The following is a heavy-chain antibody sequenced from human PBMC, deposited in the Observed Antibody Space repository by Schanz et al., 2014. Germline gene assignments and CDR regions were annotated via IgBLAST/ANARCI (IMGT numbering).Heavy chain of an antibody. D-gene: IGHD3-16*01. CDR2: IRGADNPT. J-gene: IGHJ3*01. CDR1: GFTFTNYD. Sequence: EAQLEESGGGLVQPGESLRLSCAASGFTFTNYDMNWVRQAPGKGLEWVSLIRGADNPTYYADSVKGRFTISRDNSKSTLYLQMNSLRAEDTAVYYCTRDRGALINHNDALDLWGQGTMVSVSS. V-gene: IGHV3-23*04. CDR3: TRDRGALINHNDALDL.